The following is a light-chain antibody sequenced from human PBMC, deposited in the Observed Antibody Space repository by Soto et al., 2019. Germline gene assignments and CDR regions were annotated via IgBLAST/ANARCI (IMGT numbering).Light chain of an antibody. Sequence: DNVLTQSPGTLSLSPGERATLSCRASQSVSSNYLAWYQQKPGRAPRLLIYGASSSAPGMPDRFSGSGSGADFTLTISRREPEDFAVYYCQQYGASSLTFGGGTKVQIK. CDR1: QSVSSNY. CDR2: GAS. J-gene: IGKJ4*01. CDR3: QQYGASSLT. V-gene: IGKV3-20*01.